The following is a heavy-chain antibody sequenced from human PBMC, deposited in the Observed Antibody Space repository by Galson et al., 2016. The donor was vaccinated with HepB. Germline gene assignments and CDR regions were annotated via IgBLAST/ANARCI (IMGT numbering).Heavy chain of an antibody. J-gene: IGHJ4*02. CDR2: TYQRSKWFH. CDR3: ARGQHYFDSIGYYYGAKEGRFDC. CDR1: GDSVSTNSAA. V-gene: IGHV6-1*01. D-gene: IGHD3-22*01. Sequence: CAISGDSVSTNSAAWNWIRQSPSRGLEWLGRTYQRSKWFHDYAASVKSRITINPDTSKNQFSLQLSSVTPEDTAVYYCARGQHYFDSIGYYYGAKEGRFDCWGQGTLFTVSS.